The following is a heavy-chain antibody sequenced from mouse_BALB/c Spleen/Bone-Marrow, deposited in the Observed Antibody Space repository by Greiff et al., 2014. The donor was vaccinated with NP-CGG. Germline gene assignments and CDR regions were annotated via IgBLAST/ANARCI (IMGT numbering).Heavy chain of an antibody. V-gene: IGHV5-17*02. J-gene: IGHJ4*01. CDR2: ISSGSSTI. CDR3: ARKGALITHYYAMDY. D-gene: IGHD2-4*01. CDR1: GFTFSSFG. Sequence: EVQGVESGGGLVQLGGSRKLSCAASGFTFSSFGMHWVRQAPEKGLEWVAYISSGSSTIYYADTVKGRFTISRDNPKNTLFLQMTSLRSEDTAMYYCARKGALITHYYAMDYWGQGTSVTVSS.